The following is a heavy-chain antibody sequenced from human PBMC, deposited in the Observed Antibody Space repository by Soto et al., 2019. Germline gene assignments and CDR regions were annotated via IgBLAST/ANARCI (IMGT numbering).Heavy chain of an antibody. CDR2: IYHSGST. Sequence: QVQLQESGPGLVKPSGTLSLTCAVSGGSISSSNWWSWVRQPPGKGLEWIGEIYHSGSTNYNPSLKGRVNISVDKSTNQFSLKLSSVPAADTAVYYCARDFAESYSSSWYPSNYWGQGTLVTVSS. CDR1: GGSISSSNW. D-gene: IGHD6-13*01. CDR3: ARDFAESYSSSWYPSNY. V-gene: IGHV4-4*02. J-gene: IGHJ4*02.